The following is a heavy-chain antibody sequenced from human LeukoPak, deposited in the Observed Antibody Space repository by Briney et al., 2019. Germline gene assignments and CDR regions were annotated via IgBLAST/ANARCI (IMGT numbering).Heavy chain of an antibody. CDR2: IFPSGGEI. CDR1: GFTFSTFA. Sequence: GGSLRLSCAASGFTFSTFAMIWVRQPPGKGLEWGSSIFPSGGEINYADSVRGRLTISRDNSKSTLSLQMNSLRAEDTAIYYCATYRQVLLPFESWGQGTLVTVSS. V-gene: IGHV3-23*01. J-gene: IGHJ4*02. D-gene: IGHD2-8*02. CDR3: ATYRQVLLPFES.